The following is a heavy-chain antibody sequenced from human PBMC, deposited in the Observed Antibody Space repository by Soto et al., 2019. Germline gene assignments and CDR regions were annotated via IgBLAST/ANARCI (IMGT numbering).Heavy chain of an antibody. CDR3: ATVKQQPIYYYYGMDV. D-gene: IGHD6-13*01. CDR1: GGSISSYY. CDR2: IYYSGST. V-gene: IGHV4-59*01. J-gene: IGHJ6*02. Sequence: SETLSLTCTVSGGSISSYYWSWIRQPPGKGLEWIGYIYYSGSTNYNPSLKSRVTISTDTAYMELSSLRSEDTAVYYCATVKQQPIYYYYGMDVWGQGTTVTVSS.